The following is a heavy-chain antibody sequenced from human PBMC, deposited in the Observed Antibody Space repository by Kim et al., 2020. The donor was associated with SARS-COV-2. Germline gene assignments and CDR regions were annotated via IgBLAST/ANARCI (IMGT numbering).Heavy chain of an antibody. D-gene: IGHD3-10*01. V-gene: IGHV4-34*13. J-gene: IGHJ4*02. Sequence: SLKSRVTISVDTSKNQFSLKLSSVTAADTAVYYCARAYYYGSGRTEDFDYWGQGTLVTVSS. CDR3: ARAYYYGSGRTEDFDY.